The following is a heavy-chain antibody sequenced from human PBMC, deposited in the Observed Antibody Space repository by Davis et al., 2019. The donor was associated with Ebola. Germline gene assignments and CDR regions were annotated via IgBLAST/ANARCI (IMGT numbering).Heavy chain of an antibody. Sequence: SETLSLTCAVSGDSISSSNWWSWVRQPPGKGLEWIGEIYHSGSTNYNPSLKSRVTISVDTSKNHFSLKLSSVTAADTAVYYCARGGTTGTSYWGQGTLVTVSS. D-gene: IGHD1-1*01. V-gene: IGHV4-4*02. CDR2: IYHSGST. J-gene: IGHJ4*02. CDR3: ARGGTTGTSY. CDR1: GDSISSSNW.